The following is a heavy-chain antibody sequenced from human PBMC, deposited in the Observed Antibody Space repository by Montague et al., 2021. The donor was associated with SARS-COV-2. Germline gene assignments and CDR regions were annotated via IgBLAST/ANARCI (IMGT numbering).Heavy chain of an antibody. V-gene: IGHV4-39*01. CDR2: IYPGGKM. CDR1: GGSISSYY. CDR3: ARHSGGSEVSGLDY. D-gene: IGHD3-10*01. Sequence: SETPSLTCTVSGGSISSYYWAWIRQPPGKGLEWIGSIYPGGKMFYNSSLKSRVTMSIDTSENQFSLNLNSVTAADTAVYYCARHSGGSEVSGLDYWGQGTLVTVSS. J-gene: IGHJ4*02.